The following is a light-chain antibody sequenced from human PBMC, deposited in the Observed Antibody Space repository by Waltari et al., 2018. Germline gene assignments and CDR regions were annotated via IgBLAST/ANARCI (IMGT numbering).Light chain of an antibody. CDR3: QQSFSSPWT. CDR2: TTS. CDR1: QSITRY. V-gene: IGKV1-39*01. Sequence: DIQMTQSPSSLSASVGDRVTITCRASQSITRYLNWYQQKPGKAPKLLIYTTSTLQSDIPSRFSGSGSGTDFTLTISSLQPEDFATYYCQQSFSSPWTFGQGTRV. J-gene: IGKJ1*01.